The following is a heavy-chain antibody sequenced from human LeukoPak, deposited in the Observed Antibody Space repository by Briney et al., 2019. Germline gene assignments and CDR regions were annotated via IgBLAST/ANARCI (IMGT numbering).Heavy chain of an antibody. CDR3: ARGIAEGNWFDP. CDR1: GGSISSYY. J-gene: IGHJ5*02. CDR2: IYDSGSI. V-gene: IGHV4-59*01. Sequence: SEALSLTCTVSGGSISSYYWSWIRQPPGKGLEWIGYIYDSGSINYNPSLKSRVTISVDTSKNQFSLKLSSVTAADTAVYYCARGIAEGNWFDPWGQGTRVTVSS. D-gene: IGHD6-13*01.